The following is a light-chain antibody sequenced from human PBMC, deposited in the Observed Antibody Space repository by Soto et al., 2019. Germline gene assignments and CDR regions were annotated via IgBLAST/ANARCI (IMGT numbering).Light chain of an antibody. V-gene: IGLV3-21*02. CDR3: QVSDSSSDHRV. CDR2: DDS. Sequence: SYELTQPPSVSVAPGQTARITCGGDNIGRKTVHWYQQKPGQAPVVVVQDDSDRPSGIPERYSGSNSGNTATLTISGVEAGDEAGYYCQVSDSSSDHRVFGGGTKLTVL. CDR1: NIGRKT. J-gene: IGLJ3*02.